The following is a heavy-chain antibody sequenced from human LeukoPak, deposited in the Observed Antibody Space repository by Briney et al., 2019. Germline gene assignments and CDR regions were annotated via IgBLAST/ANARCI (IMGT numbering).Heavy chain of an antibody. CDR1: GFTFSSYW. Sequence: GGSLRLSCAASGFTFSSYWMHWVRQAPGKGLVWVSRINSDGGTTGYADSVKGRFTISGDNAKNTLYLQMNSLRGEDTAAYYCARFYCSSSSCLEDYWGQGTLVTVSS. J-gene: IGHJ4*02. CDR3: ARFYCSSSSCLEDY. CDR2: INSDGGTT. V-gene: IGHV3-74*01. D-gene: IGHD2-2*01.